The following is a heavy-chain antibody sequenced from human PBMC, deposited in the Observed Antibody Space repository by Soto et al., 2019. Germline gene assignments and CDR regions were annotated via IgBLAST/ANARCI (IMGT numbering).Heavy chain of an antibody. Sequence: QVQLQESGPGLVKPSQTLSLTCTVSGGSISSGDYYWSWIRQPPGKGLGWIGYIYYSGSTYYNPSLEGRGTISVDTSKNQFPPRLSSVTAEDTAVYYCARDRGSRTRYFFGYWGQGTLVTVSS. CDR2: IYYSGST. D-gene: IGHD3-10*01. CDR3: ARDRGSRTRYFFGY. J-gene: IGHJ4*02. CDR1: GGSISSGDYY. V-gene: IGHV4-30-4*08.